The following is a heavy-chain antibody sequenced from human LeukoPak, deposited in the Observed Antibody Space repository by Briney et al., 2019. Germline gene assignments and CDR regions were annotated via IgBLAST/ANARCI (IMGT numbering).Heavy chain of an antibody. CDR3: ARMNYYYYYGMDV. Sequence: SQTLSLTCAVSGGSISSGGYSWSWIRQPPGKGLEWMGYIYHSGSTYYNPSLKSRVTISVDRSKNQFSLKLSSVTAADTAVYYCARMNYYYYYGMDVWGQGTTVTVSS. J-gene: IGHJ6*02. CDR1: GGSISSGGYS. V-gene: IGHV4-30-2*01. CDR2: IYHSGST.